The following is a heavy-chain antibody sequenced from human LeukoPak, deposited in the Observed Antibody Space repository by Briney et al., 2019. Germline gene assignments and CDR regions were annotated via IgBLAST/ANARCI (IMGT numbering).Heavy chain of an antibody. V-gene: IGHV3-30*18. CDR1: GFTFSSYG. J-gene: IGHJ4*02. CDR2: ISYDGSNK. CDR3: AKGQDPIAVAGYYFDY. Sequence: GGSLRLSCAASGFTFSSYGMHWVRQAPGKGLEWVAVISYDGSNKYYADSVKGRFTISRDNSKNTLYLQMNSLRAEDTAVYYCAKGQDPIAVAGYYFDYWGQGTLVTVSS. D-gene: IGHD6-19*01.